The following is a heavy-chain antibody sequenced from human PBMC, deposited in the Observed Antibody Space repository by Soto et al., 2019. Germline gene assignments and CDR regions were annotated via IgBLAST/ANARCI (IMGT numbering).Heavy chain of an antibody. D-gene: IGHD2-2*01. Sequence: SETLSLTCTVSGGSISSYYWSWIRQPPGKGLEWIGYIYYSGSTNYNPSLKSRVTISVDTSENQFSLKLSSVTAADTAVYYCARALGVVVPYFDYWGQGTLVTVSS. J-gene: IGHJ4*02. CDR1: GGSISSYY. V-gene: IGHV4-59*01. CDR2: IYYSGST. CDR3: ARALGVVVPYFDY.